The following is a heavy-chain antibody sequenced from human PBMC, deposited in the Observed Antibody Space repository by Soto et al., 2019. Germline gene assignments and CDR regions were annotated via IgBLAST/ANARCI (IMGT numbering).Heavy chain of an antibody. D-gene: IGHD5-18*01. CDR1: GFTFSSYA. V-gene: IGHV3-23*01. Sequence: EVQLLESGGGLVQPGGSLRLSCAASGFTFSSYAMSWVRQAPGKGLEWVSAISGSGGSTYYADSVKGRFTISRDNSKNTLYLQMNSLRAADTALYHFANDQALGVTAMLSDYWGQGTLVTVSS. CDR2: ISGSGGST. CDR3: ANDQALGVTAMLSDY. J-gene: IGHJ4*02.